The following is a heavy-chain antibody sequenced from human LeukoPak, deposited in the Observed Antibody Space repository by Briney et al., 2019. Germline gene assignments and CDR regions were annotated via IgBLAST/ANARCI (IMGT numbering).Heavy chain of an antibody. V-gene: IGHV4-59*08. D-gene: IGHD3-10*01. CDR1: GGSISSDY. J-gene: IGHJ4*02. Sequence: SETLSLTCIVSGGSISSDYWSWIRQSPGKGLEWLGYMYYIGSNNYNPSLKSRVTISLDTSKNQFSLRLSSVTAADTAVYYCARHAPGGFGELEPFDYWGQGILVTVSS. CDR3: ARHAPGGFGELEPFDY. CDR2: MYYIGSN.